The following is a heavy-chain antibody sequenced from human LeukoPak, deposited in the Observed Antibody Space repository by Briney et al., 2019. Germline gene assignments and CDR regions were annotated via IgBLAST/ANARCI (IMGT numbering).Heavy chain of an antibody. CDR3: ARACSPISGYLGLHDY. CDR2: ISSSGTTI. V-gene: IGHV3-48*03. D-gene: IGHD2-2*01. CDR1: GFSFSSYE. Sequence: GGSLRLSCAASGFSFSSYEMNWVRQAPGKGLEWVSYISSSGTTIYYADSVKGRFTISRDNAKNSLYLQMNSLRAEDTAVYYCARACSPISGYLGLHDYWGQGTLVAVSS. J-gene: IGHJ4*02.